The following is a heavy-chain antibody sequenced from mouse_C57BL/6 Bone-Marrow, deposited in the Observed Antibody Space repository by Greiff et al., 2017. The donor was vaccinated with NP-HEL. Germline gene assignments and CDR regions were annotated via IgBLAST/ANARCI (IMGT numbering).Heavy chain of an antibody. CDR2: IDPSDSYT. Sequence: QVQLQQSGAELVMPGASVKLSCKASGYTFTSYWMHWVKQRPGQGLEWIGEIDPSDSYTNYNQKFKGKSTLTVDKSSSTAYMQLSSLTSEDSAVYYCARVDYGSSRYYFDYWGQGTTLTVSS. D-gene: IGHD1-1*01. CDR1: GYTFTSYW. V-gene: IGHV1-69*01. CDR3: ARVDYGSSRYYFDY. J-gene: IGHJ2*01.